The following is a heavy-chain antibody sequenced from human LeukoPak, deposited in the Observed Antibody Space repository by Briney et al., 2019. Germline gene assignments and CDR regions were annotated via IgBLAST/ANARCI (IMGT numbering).Heavy chain of an antibody. D-gene: IGHD1-26*01. CDR2: INSKSGGT. J-gene: IGHJ4*02. Sequence: ASVKVSCKASGYTFTDYYMHWVRQAPGQGLEWMGWINSKSGGTNYAQKFQGRVTMTRDTSITTAYMELSRLRSDDTALYYCSRSSIVGPTEGEDYWGQGTLVTVSS. CDR3: SRSSIVGPTEGEDY. CDR1: GYTFTDYY. V-gene: IGHV1-2*02.